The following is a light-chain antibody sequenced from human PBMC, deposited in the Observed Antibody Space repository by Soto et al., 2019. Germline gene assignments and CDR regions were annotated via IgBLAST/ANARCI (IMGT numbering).Light chain of an antibody. CDR1: SSNLGAGYD. J-gene: IGLJ3*02. CDR3: QSYDTSLRGVV. CDR2: GNN. V-gene: IGLV1-40*01. Sequence: QAVVTQPPAVSGPPGQRVTIPCTGSSSNLGAGYDVHWYQQLPGASPKLLNYGNNNRPSGVPDRFSASKSGTSASLAITGLQAEDEADYSCQSYDTSLRGVVFGGGTKLTVL.